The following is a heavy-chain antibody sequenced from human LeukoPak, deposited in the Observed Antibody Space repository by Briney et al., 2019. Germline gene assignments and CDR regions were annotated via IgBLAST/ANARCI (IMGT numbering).Heavy chain of an antibody. CDR3: ARGGMQLVTEFDY. J-gene: IGHJ4*02. V-gene: IGHV4-34*01. CDR2: INHSGST. CDR1: GGSFSGYY. Sequence: SETLSLTCAVYGGSFSGYYWSWIRQASGKGLEWIGEINHSGSTNYNPSLKSRVTISVDTSKNQFSLNLSSVTAADTAVYYCARGGMQLVTEFDYWGQGTLVTVSS. D-gene: IGHD6-13*01.